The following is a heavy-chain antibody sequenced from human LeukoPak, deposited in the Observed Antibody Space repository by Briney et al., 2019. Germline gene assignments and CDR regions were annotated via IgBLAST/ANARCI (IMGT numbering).Heavy chain of an antibody. J-gene: IGHJ6*03. CDR1: GFTFSSYA. Sequence: GRTLRLSCAASGFTFSSYAMHWVRQAPGKGLEWVALIPYDGSNKYYADSVKGRFTVSRDNSKNTLYLQMNSPRAEDTAVYYCAKMIREFGYYYYYMDVWGKGTTVTVSS. D-gene: IGHD3-10*01. V-gene: IGHV3-30*04. CDR2: IPYDGSNK. CDR3: AKMIREFGYYYYYMDV.